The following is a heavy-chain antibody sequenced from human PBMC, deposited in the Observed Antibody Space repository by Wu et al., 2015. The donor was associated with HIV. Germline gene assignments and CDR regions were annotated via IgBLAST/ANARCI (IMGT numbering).Heavy chain of an antibody. J-gene: IGHJ6*02. V-gene: IGHV1-69*05. CDR3: ARNTGAVATSLYSLGV. D-gene: IGHD5-12*01. Sequence: QGQLVQFGAEVKKPGSSVKVTCKASGDGFTSYAVSWVRQAPGQGLEWMGGINPLFGTTKHAQKFQDRVTFTTDESKTTAYMELRSLRSEDTADYYCARNTGAVATSLYSLGVWGQGTTVAVSS. CDR2: INPLFGTT. CDR1: GDGFTSYA.